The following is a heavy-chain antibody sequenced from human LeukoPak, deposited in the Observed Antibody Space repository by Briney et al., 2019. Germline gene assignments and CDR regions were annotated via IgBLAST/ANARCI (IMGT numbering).Heavy chain of an antibody. Sequence: GRSLRVSCAASGFTFSSYWMSWVRQAPGKGLEWVANIKQDGTEKYYVDSVKGRFTISRDNAKNSLYLQMNSLRAEDTAVYYCARPWRYAFDIWGQGTMVTVSS. CDR3: ARPWRYAFDI. CDR2: IKQDGTEK. CDR1: GFTFSSYW. D-gene: IGHD3-3*01. V-gene: IGHV3-7*03. J-gene: IGHJ3*02.